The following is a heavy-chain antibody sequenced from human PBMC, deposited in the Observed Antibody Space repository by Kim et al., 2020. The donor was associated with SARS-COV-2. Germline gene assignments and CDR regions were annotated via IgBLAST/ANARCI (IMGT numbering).Heavy chain of an antibody. J-gene: IGHJ4*02. Sequence: QKFQGRVTMTRDTSISTAYMELSRLRSDDTAVYYCAVYCSGGSCYPNFDYWGQGTLVTVSS. D-gene: IGHD2-15*01. V-gene: IGHV1-2*02. CDR3: AVYCSGGSCYPNFDY.